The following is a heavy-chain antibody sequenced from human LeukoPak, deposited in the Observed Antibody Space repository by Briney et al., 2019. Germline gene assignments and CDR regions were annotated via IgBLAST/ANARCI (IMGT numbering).Heavy chain of an antibody. J-gene: IGHJ4*02. CDR2: ISGDST. D-gene: IGHD3-3*01. CDR1: GFTFSSHA. CDR3: AKVTPAPDFWSVYFDY. V-gene: IGHV3-23*01. Sequence: GGSLRLSCAASGFTFSSHAMSWVRQASGKGLEWVSGISGDSTFYADSVKGRFTISRDSSKNTLYLQLNSLRAEDTALYYCAKVTPAPDFWSVYFDYWGQGTLVTVSS.